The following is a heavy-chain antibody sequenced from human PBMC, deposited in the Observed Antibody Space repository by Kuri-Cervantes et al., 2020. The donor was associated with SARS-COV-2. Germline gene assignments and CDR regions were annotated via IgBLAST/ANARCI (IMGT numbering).Heavy chain of an antibody. CDR2: ISYDGSNK. J-gene: IGHJ3*02. D-gene: IGHD3-22*01. CDR3: ASTYYYDSSGYPRLGAFDI. CDR1: GFTFSSYA. V-gene: IGHV3-30*14. Sequence: GESLKISCAASGFTFSSYAMHWVRQAPGKGLEWVAVISYDGSNKYYADSVKGRFTISRDNSKNTLYLQMNSLRAEDTAVYYCASTYYYDSSGYPRLGAFDIWGQGTMVTVSS.